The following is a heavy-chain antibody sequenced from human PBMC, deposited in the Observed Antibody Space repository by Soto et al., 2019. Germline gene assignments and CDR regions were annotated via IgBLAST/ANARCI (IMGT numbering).Heavy chain of an antibody. CDR3: ARDSSYTRYYYYYYGMDV. J-gene: IGHJ6*02. Sequence: GASVKVSCKASGYTFTGYYMHWVRQATGQGLEWMGWMNPNSGNTGYAQKFQGRVTMTRNTSISTAYMELSSLRSEDTAVYYCARDSSYTRYYYYYYGMDVWGQGTTVTVSS. CDR1: GYTFTGYY. V-gene: IGHV1-8*02. D-gene: IGHD1-26*01. CDR2: MNPNSGNT.